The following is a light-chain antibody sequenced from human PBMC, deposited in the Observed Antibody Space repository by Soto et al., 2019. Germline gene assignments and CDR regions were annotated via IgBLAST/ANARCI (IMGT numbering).Light chain of an antibody. CDR3: QQYDKLPLYT. CDR1: QDISNY. CDR2: DAS. V-gene: IGKV1-33*01. Sequence: DIPMTQSPSSLSASVGDRVTITCQASQDISNYLNWYQQKPGKAPKLLIYDASNLETGVPSRFSGSGSGTDFTFTISSLQPEDIATYYCQQYDKLPLYTFGQGTKLEIK. J-gene: IGKJ2*01.